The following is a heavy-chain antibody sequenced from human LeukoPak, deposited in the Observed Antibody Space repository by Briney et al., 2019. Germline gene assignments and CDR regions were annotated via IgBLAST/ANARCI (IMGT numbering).Heavy chain of an antibody. CDR3: ARGVVVYREPYYFDY. D-gene: IGHD1-26*01. CDR2: IYYSGST. Sequence: SETLSLTCTVSGGSISSSSYYWGWIRQPPGKGLEWIGSIYYSGSTYYNPSLKSRVTVSVDTSKNQFSLKLSSVTAADTAVYYCARGVVVYREPYYFDYWGQGTLVTVSS. V-gene: IGHV4-39*01. J-gene: IGHJ4*02. CDR1: GGSISSSSYY.